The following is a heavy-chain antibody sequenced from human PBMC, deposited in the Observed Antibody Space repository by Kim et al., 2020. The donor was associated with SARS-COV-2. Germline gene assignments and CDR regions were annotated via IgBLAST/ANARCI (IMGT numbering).Heavy chain of an antibody. Sequence: IYYADSVKGRFTISIDNAKNSLYLHMNSLRPEDTAVYYCARDHEGGNAIDYWGQGTLVTVSS. V-gene: IGHV3-48*04. CDR3: ARDHEGGNAIDY. D-gene: IGHD2-15*01. J-gene: IGHJ4*02. CDR2: I.